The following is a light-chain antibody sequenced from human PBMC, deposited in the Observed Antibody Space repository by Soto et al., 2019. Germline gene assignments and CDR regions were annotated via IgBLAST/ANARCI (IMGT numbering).Light chain of an antibody. V-gene: IGKV1-27*01. CDR3: QKYNSAPPIT. CDR2: AAS. J-gene: IGKJ5*01. CDR1: QGISNY. Sequence: DIQMTQSPSSLSASVGDRVTITCRASQGISNYLAWYQQKPGKVPKLLIYAASTLQSGVPSRFSGSGSGTDFTLTISSLQPEDVATYYCQKYNSAPPITSCQGTRLEIK.